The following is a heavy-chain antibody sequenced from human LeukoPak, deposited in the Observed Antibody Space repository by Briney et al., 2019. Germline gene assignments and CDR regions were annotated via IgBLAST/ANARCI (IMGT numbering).Heavy chain of an antibody. J-gene: IGHJ4*02. CDR1: GFTFNSYA. CDR2: ISYDGSIS. V-gene: IGHV3-30-3*01. Sequence: PGGSLRLSCAASGFTFNSYAVHWVRQAPGKGLEWVAVISYDGSISFYAASVKGRFTISRDNSKDTLYLQMNSLRAEDTALYFCARDRRYCSGGSCYFDYFFDYWGQGTLVTVSS. D-gene: IGHD2-15*01. CDR3: ARDRRYCSGGSCYFDYFFDY.